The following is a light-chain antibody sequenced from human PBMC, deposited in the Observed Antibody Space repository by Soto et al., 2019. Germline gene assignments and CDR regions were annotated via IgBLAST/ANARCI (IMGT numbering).Light chain of an antibody. CDR3: QQYNSYSA. CDR2: DAS. V-gene: IGKV1-5*01. Sequence: DIQMTQSPSTLSASVGDRVTITCRASQSISSWLAWYQQKPGKAPKLLIYDASSLESGVPSRFSGSGSGTEFTLIIRSLQPDDFASYYCQQYNSYSAFGPGTKVDIK. CDR1: QSISSW. J-gene: IGKJ3*01.